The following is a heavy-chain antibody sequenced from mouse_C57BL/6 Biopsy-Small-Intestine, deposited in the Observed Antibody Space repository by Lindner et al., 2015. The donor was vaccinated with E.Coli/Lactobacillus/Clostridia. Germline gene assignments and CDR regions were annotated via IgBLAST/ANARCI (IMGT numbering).Heavy chain of an antibody. J-gene: IGHJ1*01. CDR1: GGTVTKYV. Sequence: SVKVSCKASGGTVTKYVISWVRQAPGQGLEWMGGIIPGLNTANYAQKFQGRVTITADKSTSTAYMELISLKSQDTAVYFCASSRDRGGHTSGWVPGPVFYYYNGLDVWGQGTTVTVSS. V-gene: IGHV1-54*01. D-gene: IGHD2-2*01. CDR2: IIPGLNTA. CDR3: ASSRDRGGHTSGWVPGPVFYYYNGLDV.